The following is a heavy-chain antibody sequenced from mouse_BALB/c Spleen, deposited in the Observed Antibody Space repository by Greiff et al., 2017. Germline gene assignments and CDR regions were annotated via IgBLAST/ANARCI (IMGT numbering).Heavy chain of an antibody. CDR1: GYSITSDYA. CDR2: ISYSGST. Sequence: EVQLVESGPGLVKPSQSLSLTCTVTGYSITSDYAWNWIRQFPGNKLEWMGYISYSGSTSYNPSLKSRISITRDTSKNQFFLQLNSVTTEDTATYYCARTTATDYYAMDYWGQGTSVTVSS. V-gene: IGHV3-2*02. CDR3: ARTTATDYYAMDY. D-gene: IGHD1-2*01. J-gene: IGHJ4*01.